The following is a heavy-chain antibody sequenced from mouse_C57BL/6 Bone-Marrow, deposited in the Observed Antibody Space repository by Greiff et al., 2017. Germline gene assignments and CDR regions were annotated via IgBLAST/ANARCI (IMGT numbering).Heavy chain of an antibody. J-gene: IGHJ3*01. V-gene: IGHV2-2*01. CDR3: ARKRGGYYGSSWFAY. CDR2: IWSGGST. Sequence: VQLQQSGPGLVQPSQSLSITCTVSGFSLTSYGVHWVRQSPGKGLEWLGVIWSGGSTDYNAAFISRLSISKDNSKCQVFFKMNSLQADDTAIYYCARKRGGYYGSSWFAYWGQGTLVTVSA. CDR1: GFSLTSYG. D-gene: IGHD1-1*01.